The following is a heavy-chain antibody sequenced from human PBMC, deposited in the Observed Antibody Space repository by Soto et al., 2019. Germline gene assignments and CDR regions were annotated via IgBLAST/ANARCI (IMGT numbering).Heavy chain of an antibody. CDR2: IYYSGST. V-gene: IGHV4-59*01. J-gene: IGHJ4*02. CDR1: GGSISSYN. D-gene: IGHD3-9*01. CDR3: ARGQGVLRYFDWAQTE. Sequence: XETLSVTWTVSGGSISSYNWSWIRQPPGKGLEWIGYIYYSGSTNYNPSLKSRVTISVDTSKNQFSLKLSSVTAADTAVYYCARGQGVLRYFDWAQTEWGQGTLVNVSS.